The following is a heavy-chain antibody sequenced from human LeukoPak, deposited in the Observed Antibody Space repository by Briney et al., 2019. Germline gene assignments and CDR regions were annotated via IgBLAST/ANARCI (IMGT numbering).Heavy chain of an antibody. CDR3: AGSGYYYL. D-gene: IGHD3-22*01. V-gene: IGHV4-34*01. J-gene: IGHJ4*02. Sequence: SETLSLTCAVYGGSFSGHYWSWIRQPPGKGLEWIGEINHSGSTNYNPSLKSRVTISVDTSKNQFSLKLSSVTAADTAVYYCAGSGYYYLWGQGTLVTVSS. CDR2: INHSGST. CDR1: GGSFSGHY.